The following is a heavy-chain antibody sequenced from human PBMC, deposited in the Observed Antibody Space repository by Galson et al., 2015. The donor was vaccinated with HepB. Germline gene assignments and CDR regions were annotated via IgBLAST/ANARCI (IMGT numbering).Heavy chain of an antibody. D-gene: IGHD3-3*01. V-gene: IGHV3-33*07. CDR1: GFSFSSYG. Sequence: SLRLSCAASGFSFSSYGMYWVRQAPGKGLECVAVIWHNGSYQYYADSVKGRFTISRDNSKDTLFLQMNSLRAEDTAVYYCARDLKVVGDLFYYYGLDVWGQGTTVTVS. CDR2: IWHNGSYQ. CDR3: ARDLKVVGDLFYYYGLDV. J-gene: IGHJ6*02.